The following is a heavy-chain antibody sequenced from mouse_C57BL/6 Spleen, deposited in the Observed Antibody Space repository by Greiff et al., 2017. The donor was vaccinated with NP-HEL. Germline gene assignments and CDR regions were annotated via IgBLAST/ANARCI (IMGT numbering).Heavy chain of an antibody. CDR1: GYTFTDYN. Sequence: VQLKQSGPELVKPGASVKMSCKASGYTFTDYNMHWVKQSHGKSLEWIGYINPNNGGTSYNQKFKGKATLTVNKSSSTAYMELRSLTSEDSAVYYCAREMGLRGDYWGQGTTLTVSS. D-gene: IGHD2-2*01. V-gene: IGHV1-22*01. CDR3: AREMGLRGDY. CDR2: INPNNGGT. J-gene: IGHJ2*01.